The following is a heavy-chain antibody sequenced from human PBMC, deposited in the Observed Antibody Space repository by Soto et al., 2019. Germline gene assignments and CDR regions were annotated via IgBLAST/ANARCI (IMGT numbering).Heavy chain of an antibody. J-gene: IGHJ4*02. Sequence: GASVKVSCKASGGTFSSYAISWVRQAPGQGLEWMGGIIPIFGTANYAQKFQGRVTITADESTSTAYMELSSLRSEDTAVYYCARAGSLEGGGIRYYDFWSGSYYFDYWGQGTLVTVSS. CDR2: IIPIFGTA. CDR3: ARAGSLEGGGIRYYDFWSGSYYFDY. V-gene: IGHV1-69*13. D-gene: IGHD3-3*01. CDR1: GGTFSSYA.